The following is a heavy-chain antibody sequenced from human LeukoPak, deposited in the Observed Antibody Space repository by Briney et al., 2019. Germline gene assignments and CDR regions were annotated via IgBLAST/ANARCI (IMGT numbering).Heavy chain of an antibody. D-gene: IGHD1-26*01. CDR3: ARGGTYYPCIDY. V-gene: IGHV1-18*04. Sequence: ASVEVSCKASGYTFTSSYINWVRQAPGQGLEWMGWVSAYNGKTSYAQKFQGRVTMTTDSSTNTAYMDLTSLRPDDTAVYYCARGGTYYPCIDYWGQGTLVTVSS. CDR2: VSAYNGKT. J-gene: IGHJ4*02. CDR1: GYTFTSSY.